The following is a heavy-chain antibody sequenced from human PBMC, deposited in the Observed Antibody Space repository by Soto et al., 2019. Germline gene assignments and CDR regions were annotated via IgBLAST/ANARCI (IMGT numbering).Heavy chain of an antibody. J-gene: IGHJ6*02. CDR1: GFTFSSYG. V-gene: IGHV3-33*01. CDR3: ARDDIVYYGMDV. Sequence: SLRLSCAASGFTFSSYGMHWVRQAPGKGLEWVAVIWYDGSNKYYADSVKGRFTISRDNSKNTLYLQMNSLRAEDTAVYYCARDDIVYYGMDVWGQGTTVTVSS. D-gene: IGHD3-16*02. CDR2: IWYDGSNK.